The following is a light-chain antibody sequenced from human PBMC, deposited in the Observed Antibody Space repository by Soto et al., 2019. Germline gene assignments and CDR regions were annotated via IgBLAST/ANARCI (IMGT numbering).Light chain of an antibody. CDR1: QSISSY. J-gene: IGKJ4*01. Sequence: EIVLTQSPATLSLSPWERATLSCRASQSISSYLAWYQQRFGQAPRLLIYDASRRATGIPDRFSGSGSGTDFTLTISSLEPEDFAVYYCQHRTKWPLTFGGGTKVDIK. V-gene: IGKV3-11*01. CDR2: DAS. CDR3: QHRTKWPLT.